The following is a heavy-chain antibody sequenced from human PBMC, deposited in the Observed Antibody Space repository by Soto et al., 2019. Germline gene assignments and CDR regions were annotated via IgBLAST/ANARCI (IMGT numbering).Heavy chain of an antibody. Sequence: EVQLVESGGGLVQPGGSLRLSCAASGFKFNIYSMNWVRQAPGKGLEWISYITSDTRTIHYAESVRGRFSISGDNDGYSVSLQMDSLRDEDTALYYCARSVEGHFDYWGPGTQVTVSS. CDR3: ARSVEGHFDY. J-gene: IGHJ4*02. D-gene: IGHD6-19*01. CDR2: ITSDTRTI. CDR1: GFKFNIYS. V-gene: IGHV3-48*02.